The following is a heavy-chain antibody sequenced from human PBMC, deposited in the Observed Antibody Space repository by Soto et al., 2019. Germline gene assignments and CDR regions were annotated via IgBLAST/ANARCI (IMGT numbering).Heavy chain of an antibody. D-gene: IGHD3-16*01. J-gene: IGHJ4*02. Sequence: GESLKISCQGSGYSFTNYWIGWVRQMPGKGLEWMGIIYPDDSDTRYSPSFQGQVTISADKSINTAYLQWSSLKASDTAIYYCARTFGGHLYSFDFWGQGTLVTVSS. CDR1: GYSFTNYW. V-gene: IGHV5-51*01. CDR3: ARTFGGHLYSFDF. CDR2: IYPDDSDT.